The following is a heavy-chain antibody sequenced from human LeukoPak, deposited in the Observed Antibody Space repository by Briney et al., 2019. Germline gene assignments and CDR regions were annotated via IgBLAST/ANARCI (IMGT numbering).Heavy chain of an antibody. V-gene: IGHV3-9*01. Sequence: GGSLRFSCAASGFTFDDNAMHWVRQVPGKGLQWVSGISWNSGSTGYADSVKGRFTISRDNVKNSLYLQMNNLRLEDTAVYYCAKAKGSAEYFQDWGQGTLVIVAS. CDR2: ISWNSGST. J-gene: IGHJ1*01. CDR1: GFTFDDNA. CDR3: AKAKGSAEYFQD.